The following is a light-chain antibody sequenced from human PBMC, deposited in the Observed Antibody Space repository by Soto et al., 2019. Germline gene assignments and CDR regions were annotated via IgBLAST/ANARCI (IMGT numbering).Light chain of an antibody. Sequence: QSALTQPPSASGSPGQSVTISCTGTSSDVGGYDYVSWYQQHPGKAPKLMIYEVTKRPSGVPDRFSGSKSGNTASLTVSGLQAEDEVDYYCSSYAGSNNFVFGTGTKVTVL. CDR2: EVT. J-gene: IGLJ1*01. CDR3: SSYAGSNNFV. V-gene: IGLV2-8*01. CDR1: SSDVGGYDY.